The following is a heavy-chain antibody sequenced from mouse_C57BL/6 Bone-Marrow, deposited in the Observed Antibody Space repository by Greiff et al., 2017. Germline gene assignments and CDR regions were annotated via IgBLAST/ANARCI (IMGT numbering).Heavy chain of an antibody. V-gene: IGHV5-4*01. CDR1: GFTFSSYA. CDR3: ARDSFAY. J-gene: IGHJ3*01. CDR2: ISDGGSYT. Sequence: VQLKESGGGLVKPGGSLKLSCAASGFTFSSYAMSWVRQTPEKRLEWVATISDGGSYTYYPDNVKGRFTISRDNAKNNLYLQMSHLKSEDTAMYYCARDSFAYWGQATLVTVSA.